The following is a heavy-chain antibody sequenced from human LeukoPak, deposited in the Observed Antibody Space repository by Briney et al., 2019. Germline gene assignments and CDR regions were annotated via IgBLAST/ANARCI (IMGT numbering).Heavy chain of an antibody. D-gene: IGHD2-21*01. CDR3: AREYSRSVVAGSRPDY. V-gene: IGHV4-39*02. J-gene: IGHJ4*02. Sequence: KSSETLALTCTVSGDSISSSSYYWGWIRQPPGKGLEWIGSIYHRGTTYYNTSLKSRVTITVDTSNNQFSLKLNSVTAADTAVYFCAREYSRSVVAGSRPDYWGQGLLVAVSS. CDR1: GDSISSSSYY. CDR2: IYHRGTT.